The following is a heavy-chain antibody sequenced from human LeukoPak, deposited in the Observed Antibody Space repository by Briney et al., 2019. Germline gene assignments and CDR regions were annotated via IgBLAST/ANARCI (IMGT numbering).Heavy chain of an antibody. CDR2: IKQDGSDK. CDR3: ARGGGDY. J-gene: IGHJ4*02. V-gene: IGHV3-7*01. D-gene: IGHD1-26*01. CDR1: GFTFSDYW. Sequence: GESLRLSCVASGFTFSDYWMTWVRQAPGKGLEWVANIKQDGSDKKYVDSVEGRFTISRDNAKNSLYLQMDSLRDEDTAVYYCARGGGDYWGQGTLVTVTS.